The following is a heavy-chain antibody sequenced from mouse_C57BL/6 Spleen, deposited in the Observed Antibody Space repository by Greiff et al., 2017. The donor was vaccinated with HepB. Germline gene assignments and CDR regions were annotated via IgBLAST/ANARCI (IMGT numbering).Heavy chain of an antibody. D-gene: IGHD2-4*01. CDR3: ARRDDYVDYYAMDY. CDR2: IDPNSGGT. Sequence: QVQLKQPGAELVKPGASVKLSCKASGYTLTSYWMHWVKQRPGRGLEWIGRIDPNSGGTKYNEKFKSKATLTVDKPSSTAYMQLSSLTSEDSAVYYCARRDDYVDYYAMDYWGQGTSVTVSS. J-gene: IGHJ4*01. CDR1: GYTLTSYW. V-gene: IGHV1-72*01.